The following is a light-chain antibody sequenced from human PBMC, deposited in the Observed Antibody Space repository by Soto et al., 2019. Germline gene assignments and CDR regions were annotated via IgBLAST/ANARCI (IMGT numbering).Light chain of an antibody. V-gene: IGKV1-5*03. Sequence: DIQMTQSPSTLSASVGYRSTITCGARQTSSRWLAWYQQKPGKAPKLLIYEASSLQSGVPSRFSGSGSGTDFTLTISCLQSEDFATYYCQQYYSYPRTFGQGTKVDIK. CDR3: QQYYSYPRT. J-gene: IGKJ1*01. CDR1: QTSSRW. CDR2: EAS.